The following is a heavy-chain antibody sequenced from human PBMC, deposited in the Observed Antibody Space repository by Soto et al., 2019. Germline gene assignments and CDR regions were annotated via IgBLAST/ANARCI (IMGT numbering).Heavy chain of an antibody. V-gene: IGHV3-15*01. D-gene: IGHD5-12*01. CDR2: IKSKTDGGTT. J-gene: IGHJ4*02. CDR1: GFTFSNTW. CDR3: TTDFEEMATISGGFDY. Sequence: EVQLVESGGGLVKPGGSLRLSCAASGFTFSNTWMSWVRQAPGKGLEWVGRIKSKTDGGTTDYAAPVKGRFTISRDDSKNTLYLQMNSLKTEDTAVYYCTTDFEEMATISGGFDYWGQGTLVTVSS.